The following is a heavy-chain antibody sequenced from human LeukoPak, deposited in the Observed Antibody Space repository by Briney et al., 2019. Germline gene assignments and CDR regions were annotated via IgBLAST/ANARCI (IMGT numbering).Heavy chain of an antibody. CDR1: AFTFSDYC. CDR3: TRSNGASYYYMDV. D-gene: IGHD7-27*01. V-gene: IGHV3-11*04. CDR2: ISSSGGTI. J-gene: IGHJ6*03. Sequence: GGSLRLSCAASAFTFSDYCMSWIRQAPGKGLEWVSYISSSGGTIYYADSVKGRFTISRDNAKNSLYLQMNSLRAEDTAMYYCTRSNGASYYYMDVWGKGTTVTVSS.